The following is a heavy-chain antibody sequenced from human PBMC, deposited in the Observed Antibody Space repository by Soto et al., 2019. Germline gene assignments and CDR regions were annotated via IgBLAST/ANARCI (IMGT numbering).Heavy chain of an antibody. CDR1: GFTFSHYG. CDR3: ARYSGKYQGPIDY. D-gene: IGHD1-26*01. J-gene: IGHJ4*02. V-gene: IGHV3-30*03. Sequence: QVQLVESGGGVVQPGRSLRRSCAASGFTFSHYGIHWVRKAPGKGLEWLAVISYDGSNKHYADSVKGRFTVSRDNSKNTLYLQMNSLRAEDTAVYFCARYSGKYQGPIDYWGQGTLVTVSS. CDR2: ISYDGSNK.